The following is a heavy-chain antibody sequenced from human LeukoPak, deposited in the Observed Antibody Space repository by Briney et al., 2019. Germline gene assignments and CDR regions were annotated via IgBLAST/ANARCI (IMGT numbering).Heavy chain of an antibody. V-gene: IGHV3-30*02. D-gene: IGHD1-26*01. CDR2: VRHDGTEK. CDR3: ARLMIGQAGVGATHFDY. CDR1: GFDFSNYG. Sequence: PGGSLRLSCASSGFDFSNYGMHWVRQAPGKGLEWLTFVRHDGTEKYYADSVKGRFTISRDNSRNTLYLQVDSLGPEDTAVYYCARLMIGQAGVGATHFDYWGPGTLVSVSS. J-gene: IGHJ4*02.